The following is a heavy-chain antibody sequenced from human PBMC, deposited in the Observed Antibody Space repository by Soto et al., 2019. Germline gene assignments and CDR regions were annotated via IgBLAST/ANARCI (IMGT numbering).Heavy chain of an antibody. CDR3: ARGEGYYYDSSAYYSHFDY. CDR2: ISSSSSYI. D-gene: IGHD3-22*01. Sequence: GGSLRLSCAASGFTFSSYSMNWVRQAPGKGLEWVSSISSSSSYIYYADSVKGRFTISRDNAKNSLYLQMNSLRAEDTAVYYCARGEGYYYDSSAYYSHFDYWGQGTLVTVSS. J-gene: IGHJ4*02. CDR1: GFTFSSYS. V-gene: IGHV3-21*01.